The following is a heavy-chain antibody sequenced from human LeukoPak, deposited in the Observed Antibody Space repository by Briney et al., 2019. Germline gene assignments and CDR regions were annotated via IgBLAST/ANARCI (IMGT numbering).Heavy chain of an antibody. CDR2: ISSNGGYT. J-gene: IGHJ3*02. V-gene: IGHV3-64*01. D-gene: IGHD1-26*01. Sequence: GGSLRLSCAASGFTFSSYAMHWVRQAPGKGLEYVSAISSNGGYTYYANSVKGRFTISRDNSKNTLYLQMGSLGGEDMAVYYCATETVGATRSFDIWGQGTMVTVSS. CDR3: ATETVGATRSFDI. CDR1: GFTFSSYA.